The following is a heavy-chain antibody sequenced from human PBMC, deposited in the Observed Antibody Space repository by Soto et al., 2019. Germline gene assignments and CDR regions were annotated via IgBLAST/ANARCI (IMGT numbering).Heavy chain of an antibody. D-gene: IGHD2-2*02. Sequence: GGSLRLSCAASGFTFSSYAMSWVRQAPGKGLEWVSAISGSGGSTYYADSVKGRFTISRDNSKNTRYLQMNSLRAEDTAVYYCAKAYSLGYCSSTSCYNLDYWGQGTLVTVSS. CDR2: ISGSGGST. CDR3: AKAYSLGYCSSTSCYNLDY. V-gene: IGHV3-23*01. J-gene: IGHJ4*02. CDR1: GFTFSSYA.